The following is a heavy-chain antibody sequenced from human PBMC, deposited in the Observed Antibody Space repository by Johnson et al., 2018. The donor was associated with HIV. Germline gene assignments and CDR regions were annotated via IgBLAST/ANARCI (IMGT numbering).Heavy chain of an antibody. V-gene: IGHV3-33*01. Sequence: QVQLLESGGGVVQPGRSLRLSCAASGFTFSSYGMHWVRQAPGKGLEWVAVIWYDGTNRYYADSVKGRFTISRHNSKNTLYLQMNSLRAEDTAVYYCARECSSTRWTSGFDIWGQGTMVTVSS. J-gene: IGHJ3*02. CDR3: ARECSSTRWTSGFDI. CDR2: IWYDGTNR. CDR1: GFTFSSYG. D-gene: IGHD6-13*01.